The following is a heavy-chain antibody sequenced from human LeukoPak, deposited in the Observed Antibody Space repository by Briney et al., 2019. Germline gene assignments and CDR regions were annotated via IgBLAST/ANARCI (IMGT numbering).Heavy chain of an antibody. J-gene: IGHJ4*02. CDR2: MNPNSGNT. Sequence: ASVKVSCKASGYTFSSYDINWVRQATGQGLEWMGWMNPNSGNTGYAQKFQGRVTMTRNTSISTAYMELSSLRSEDTALYYCARDTHYCGSTSCYTVYYFDHWGQGTLVTVSS. CDR3: ARDTHYCGSTSCYTVYYFDH. CDR1: GYTFSSYD. D-gene: IGHD2-2*02. V-gene: IGHV1-8*01.